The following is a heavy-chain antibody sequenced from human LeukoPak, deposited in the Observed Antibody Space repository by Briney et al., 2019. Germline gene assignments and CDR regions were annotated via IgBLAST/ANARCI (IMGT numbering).Heavy chain of an antibody. CDR2: INPNSGGT. CDR1: GYTFTGYY. CDR3: ARGSYYYGSGSYSPHYLN. J-gene: IGHJ4*02. V-gene: IGHV1-2*02. D-gene: IGHD3-10*01. Sequence: ASVKVSCKASGYTFTGYYMHWVRQAPGQGLEWMGWINPNSGGTNYAQKLQGRVTMTRDTSISTAYMELSGLRSDDTAVYYCARGSYYYGSGSYSPHYLNWGQGTLVTVSS.